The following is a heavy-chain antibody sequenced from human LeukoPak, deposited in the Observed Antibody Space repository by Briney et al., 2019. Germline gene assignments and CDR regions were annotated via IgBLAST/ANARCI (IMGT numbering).Heavy chain of an antibody. Sequence: ASVKVSCKASGYTFTGYYMHWVRQAPGQGLEWMGWINPNSGGANYAQKFQGRVTMTRDTSISTAYMELSRLRSDDTAVYYCARDFSYSSGWLFDYWGQGTLVTVSS. CDR3: ARDFSYSSGWLFDY. J-gene: IGHJ4*02. CDR1: GYTFTGYY. CDR2: INPNSGGA. D-gene: IGHD6-19*01. V-gene: IGHV1-2*02.